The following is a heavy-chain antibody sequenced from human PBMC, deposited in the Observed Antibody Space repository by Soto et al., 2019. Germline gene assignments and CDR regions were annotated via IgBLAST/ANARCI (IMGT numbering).Heavy chain of an antibody. J-gene: IGHJ4*02. Sequence: SVKVSCKGSGYTFTSYGIHWVRQAPGQGLEWMGWINAYNGKTNYAQKVKGRVSMTKDSSTNTAYMELRSLRSDDTAIYYCARDPDFWGGNLDQWGRGTLVTVSS. CDR2: INAYNGKT. CDR1: GYTFTSYG. CDR3: ARDPDFWGGNLDQ. V-gene: IGHV1-18*01. D-gene: IGHD3-3*01.